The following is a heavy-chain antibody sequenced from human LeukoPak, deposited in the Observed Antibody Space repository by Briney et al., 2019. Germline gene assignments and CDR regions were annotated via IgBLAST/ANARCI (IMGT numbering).Heavy chain of an antibody. CDR1: GGSISNYY. CDR2: IYYSGST. Sequence: PSETLSLTCTVSGGSISNYYWSGIRQPPGKGLEWIGYIYYSGSTYYNPSLKSRVTTSVDTSKNQFSLKLSSVTAADTAVYYCARVGSARGWYFDLWGRGTLVTVSS. V-gene: IGHV4-59*12. CDR3: ARVGSARGWYFDL. D-gene: IGHD2-15*01. J-gene: IGHJ2*01.